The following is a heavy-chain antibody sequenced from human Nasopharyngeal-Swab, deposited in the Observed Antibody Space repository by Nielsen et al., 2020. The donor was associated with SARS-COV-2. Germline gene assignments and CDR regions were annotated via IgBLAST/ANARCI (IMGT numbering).Heavy chain of an antibody. V-gene: IGHV3-7*04. D-gene: IGHD3-9*01. CDR1: GFTFSSYW. J-gene: IGHJ4*02. CDR2: IKQDGSEK. Sequence: GGSLRLSCAASGFTFSSYWMSWVRQAPGKGLEWVANIKQDGSEKYYVDSVKGRFTIPRDNAKNSLYLQMNSLRAEDTAVYYCARGDILTPYYFDYWGQGTLVTVSS. CDR3: ARGDILTPYYFDY.